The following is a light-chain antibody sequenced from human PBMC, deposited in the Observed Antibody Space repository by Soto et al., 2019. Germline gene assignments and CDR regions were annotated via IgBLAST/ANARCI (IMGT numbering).Light chain of an antibody. V-gene: IGLV2-14*01. CDR3: SSFTGITTLA. J-gene: IGLJ2*01. Sequence: QSALTQPASVSGSPGQSITISCTGTSSDVGGYNYVSWYQQHPGKAPKLMISEVSNRPSGVSNRFSGSKSGNTASLAISGLQAEDEADYYRSSFTGITTLALGGGTKLTVL. CDR1: SSDVGGYNY. CDR2: EVS.